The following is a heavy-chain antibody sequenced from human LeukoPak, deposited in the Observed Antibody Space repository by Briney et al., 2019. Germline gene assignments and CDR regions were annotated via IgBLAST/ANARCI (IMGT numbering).Heavy chain of an antibody. D-gene: IGHD1-26*01. J-gene: IGHJ4*02. CDR1: GFTFSSYG. CDR3: AISGGYWAWAH. V-gene: IGHV3-48*01. Sequence: PGGSLRLSCAASGFTFSSYGMTWVRQAPGKGLEWVSYISSSSSTIYYADSVKGRFTISRDNSKNTFYLQMNCLRADDTAVYYCAISGGYWAWAHWGQGTLVTVSS. CDR2: ISSSSSTI.